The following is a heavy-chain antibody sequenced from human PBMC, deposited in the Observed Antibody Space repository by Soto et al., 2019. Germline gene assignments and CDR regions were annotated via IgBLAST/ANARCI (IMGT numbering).Heavy chain of an antibody. CDR3: ARATMIVG. D-gene: IGHD3-22*01. J-gene: IGHJ4*02. CDR1: GFTFSSYA. Sequence: PGGSLRLSCAASGFTFSSYAMHWVRQAPGKGLEWVAVISYDGSNKYYADSVKGRFTISGDNSKNTLYLQMNSLRAEDTAVYYCARATMIVGWGQGTLVTVSS. V-gene: IGHV3-30-3*01. CDR2: ISYDGSNK.